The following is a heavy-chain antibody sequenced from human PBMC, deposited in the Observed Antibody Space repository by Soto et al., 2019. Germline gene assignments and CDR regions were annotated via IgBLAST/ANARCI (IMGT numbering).Heavy chain of an antibody. D-gene: IGHD2-8*01. Sequence: GGSLRLSCAASGFTFSSYGMHWVRQAPGKGLEWVAVISYDGSNKYYADSVKGRFTISRDNSKNTLYLQMNSLRAEDTAVYYCAKDYVMVYATPGMDGWGQGTTVTV. CDR2: ISYDGSNK. CDR1: GFTFSSYG. CDR3: AKDYVMVYATPGMDG. V-gene: IGHV3-30*18. J-gene: IGHJ6*02.